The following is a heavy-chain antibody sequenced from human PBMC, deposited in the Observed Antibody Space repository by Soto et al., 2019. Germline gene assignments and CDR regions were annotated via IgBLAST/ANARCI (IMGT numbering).Heavy chain of an antibody. CDR3: ARDWYCSGGSCYDCFDP. CDR2: ISAYNDNT. CDR1: GYSFTSYG. J-gene: IGHJ5*02. D-gene: IGHD2-15*01. V-gene: IGHV1-18*01. Sequence: GASVKVSCKASGYSFTSYGISWVRQAPGQGLEWMGWISAYNDNTRYAQKFQGRVTMTTDTSTSTAYMEVRSLRSDDTAVYYCARDWYCSGGSCYDCFDPWGQGTLLTVSS.